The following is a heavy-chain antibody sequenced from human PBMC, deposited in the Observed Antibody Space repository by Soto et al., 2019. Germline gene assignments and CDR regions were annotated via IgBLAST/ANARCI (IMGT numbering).Heavy chain of an antibody. CDR1: GFTFTSSA. V-gene: IGHV1-58*01. CDR3: ARERYSSSWYYYGMDV. Sequence: SVKVSCKASGFTFTSSAVQWVRQARGQRLEWIGWIVVGSGNTNYAQKFQERVTITRDMSTSTAYMELSSLRSEDTAVYYCARERYSSSWYYYGMDVWGQGTTVTVSS. J-gene: IGHJ6*02. D-gene: IGHD6-13*01. CDR2: IVVGSGNT.